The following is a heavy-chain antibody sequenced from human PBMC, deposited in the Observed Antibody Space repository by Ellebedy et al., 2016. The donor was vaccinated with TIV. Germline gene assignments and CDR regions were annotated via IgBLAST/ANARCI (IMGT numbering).Heavy chain of an antibody. CDR3: ARGYNRARWDPWYFDY. D-gene: IGHD2-2*02. CDR2: IYHSGST. CDR1: GYSISSGYY. J-gene: IGHJ4*02. Sequence: SETLSLXXTVSGYSISSGYYWGWIRQPPGKGLEWIGSIYHSGSTYYNPSLKSRVTISVDTSKNQFSLKLSSVTAADTAVYYCARGYNRARWDPWYFDYWGQGTLVTVSS. V-gene: IGHV4-38-2*02.